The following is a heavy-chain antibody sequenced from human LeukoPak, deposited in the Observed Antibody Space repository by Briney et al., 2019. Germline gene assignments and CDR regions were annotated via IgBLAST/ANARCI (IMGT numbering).Heavy chain of an antibody. Sequence: GESLKISCQGSGYSFTSYWIAWVRQMPGKGLEWMGIIYPGDSDTRYSPSFQGQVTISADKSISTAYLQWSSLKASDTAMYYCATSIAVAGTFWFDPWGQGTLVTVSS. CDR2: IYPGDSDT. CDR3: ATSIAVAGTFWFDP. CDR1: GYSFTSYW. V-gene: IGHV5-51*01. D-gene: IGHD6-19*01. J-gene: IGHJ5*02.